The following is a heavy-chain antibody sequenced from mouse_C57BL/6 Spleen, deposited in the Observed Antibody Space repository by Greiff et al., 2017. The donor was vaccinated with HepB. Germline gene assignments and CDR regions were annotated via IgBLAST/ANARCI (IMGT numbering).Heavy chain of an antibody. CDR1: GYSITSGYY. V-gene: IGHV3-6*01. CDR2: ISYDGSN. Sequence: EVKLMESGPGLVKPSQSLSLTCSVTGYSITSGYYWNWIRQFPGNKLEWMGYISYDGSNNYNPSLKNRISITRDTSKNQFFLKLNSVTTEDTATYYCASFRPYFDYWGQGTTLTVSS. CDR3: ASFRPYFDY. J-gene: IGHJ2*01.